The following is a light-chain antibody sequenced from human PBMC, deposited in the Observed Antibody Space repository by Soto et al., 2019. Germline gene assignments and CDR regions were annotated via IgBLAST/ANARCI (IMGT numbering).Light chain of an antibody. J-gene: IGKJ1*01. Sequence: DIVMTQSPATLSVSPGERASLSCRASQTVSANLAWYQQKPGQAPRLLIHGASTRATGIPARFSGGGSGTEFTLNISSLQSEDFAIYYCQQYYTWPKTFGQGTKVEIK. CDR2: GAS. CDR1: QTVSAN. CDR3: QQYYTWPKT. V-gene: IGKV3-15*01.